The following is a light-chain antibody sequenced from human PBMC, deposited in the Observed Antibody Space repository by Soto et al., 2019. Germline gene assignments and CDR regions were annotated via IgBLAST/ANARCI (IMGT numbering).Light chain of an antibody. CDR2: DVS. Sequence: QPVLTQPASVSGSPGQSITISCTGTSSDVGGYNYVSWYQHHPGKAPKLMIYDVSNRPSGVSNRFSGSKSGNTASLTISGLQAEDEADYYCSSYTSSSTLIFGTGTKLTVL. V-gene: IGLV2-14*03. CDR1: SSDVGGYNY. J-gene: IGLJ1*01. CDR3: SSYTSSSTLI.